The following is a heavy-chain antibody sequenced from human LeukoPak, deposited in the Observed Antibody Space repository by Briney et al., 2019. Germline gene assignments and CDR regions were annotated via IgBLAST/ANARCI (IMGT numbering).Heavy chain of an antibody. CDR1: GFTVSSDY. V-gene: IGHV3-53*01. CDR3: ARAFDHHFDY. Sequence: GGSLRLSCAASGFTVSSDYMTWVRQAPGKGLEWVSVIYSGGSTYYADSVKGRFTISRDNSKNTVYLQLNNLRVEDTAVYYCARAFDHHFDYWGQGTLVTVSS. CDR2: IYSGGST. J-gene: IGHJ4*02. D-gene: IGHD3-16*01.